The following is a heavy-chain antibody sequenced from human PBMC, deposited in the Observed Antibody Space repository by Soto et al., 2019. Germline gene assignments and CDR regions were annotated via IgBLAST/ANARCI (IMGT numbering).Heavy chain of an antibody. J-gene: IGHJ3*02. V-gene: IGHV1-18*01. CDR2: ISAYNGNT. CDR3: ARYSSSWDGLHAFDI. CDR1: GYTFTSYG. D-gene: IGHD6-13*01. Sequence: ASVKVSCKASGYTFTSYGISWVRQAPGQGLEWMGWISAYNGNTNYAQKLQGRVTMTTDTSTSTAYMELRSLRSDDTAVYYCARYSSSWDGLHAFDIWGQGTMVTVSS.